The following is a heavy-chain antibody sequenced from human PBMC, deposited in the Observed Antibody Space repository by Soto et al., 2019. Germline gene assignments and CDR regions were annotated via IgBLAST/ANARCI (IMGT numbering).Heavy chain of an antibody. J-gene: IGHJ6*02. CDR3: ARRGYCSGGSCIDYYYYGMDV. D-gene: IGHD2-15*01. V-gene: IGHV5-51*01. CDR1: GYSFTSYW. CDR2: IYPGDPDT. Sequence: PGESLKISCKGSGYSFTSYWIGWVRQMPGKGLEWMGIIYPGDPDTRYSPSFQGQVTISADKSISTAYLQWSSLKASDTAMYYCARRGYCSGGSCIDYYYYGMDVWGQGTTVTVSS.